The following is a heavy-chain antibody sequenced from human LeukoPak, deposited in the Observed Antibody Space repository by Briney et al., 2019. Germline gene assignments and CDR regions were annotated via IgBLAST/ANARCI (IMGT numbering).Heavy chain of an antibody. D-gene: IGHD1-14*01. CDR1: GFSFSSYA. V-gene: IGHV3-23*01. J-gene: IGHJ4*02. CDR3: AKLTSVGPTGCFDY. CDR2: MSSSDDGR. Sequence: GGSLRLSCATSGFSFSSYAMSWVRQAPGKGLEWVSAMSSSDDGRYYAASVRGRFTISRDNSKNTLYLQMNSLRAEDTAVYYCAKLTSVGPTGCFDYWGQGTLVTVSS.